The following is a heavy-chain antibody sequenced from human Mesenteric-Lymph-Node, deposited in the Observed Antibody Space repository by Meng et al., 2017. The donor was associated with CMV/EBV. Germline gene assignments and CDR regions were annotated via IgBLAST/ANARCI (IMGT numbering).Heavy chain of an antibody. D-gene: IGHD3-3*01. J-gene: IGHJ4*02. Sequence: GESLKISCAASGFTFNDAWMSWVRQAPGKGLEWVGRIKSKTEGGTTDYAAPVKGRFTISRDDSKNTVYLQMNSLKTEDTAVYYCTTGLDRLRFLEWFSSDLDYWGQGTLVTVSS. CDR1: GFTFNDAW. CDR3: TTGLDRLRFLEWFSSDLDY. V-gene: IGHV3-15*01. CDR2: IKSKTEGGTT.